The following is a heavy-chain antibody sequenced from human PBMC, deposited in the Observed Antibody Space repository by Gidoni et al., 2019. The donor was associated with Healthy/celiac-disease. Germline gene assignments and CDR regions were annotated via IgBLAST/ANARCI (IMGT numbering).Heavy chain of an antibody. D-gene: IGHD3-3*01. CDR1: GFTFSSYS. J-gene: IGHJ5*02. Sequence: EVQLVESGGGLVKPGGSLRLSCAASGFTFSSYSMNWVRQAPGKGREWVSSISSSSSYIYYADSVKGRFTISRDNAKNSLYLQMNSLRAEDTAVYYCARDLGPYYDFWTATNNWFDPWGQGTLVTVSS. CDR3: ARDLGPYYDFWTATNNWFDP. CDR2: ISSSSSYI. V-gene: IGHV3-21*01.